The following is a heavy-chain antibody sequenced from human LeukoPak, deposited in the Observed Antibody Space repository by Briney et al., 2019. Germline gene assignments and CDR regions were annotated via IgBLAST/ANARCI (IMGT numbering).Heavy chain of an antibody. V-gene: IGHV4-59*01. Sequence: ASETLSLTCTVSGGSISSYYWGWIRQPPGKGLEWIGHIYYSGSTNYNPSLKSRVTISLDSSKNQFSLKMTSVTAADTAVYYCARDHRGYSYGLFDHWGQGTLVTVSS. J-gene: IGHJ4*02. CDR1: GGSISSYY. D-gene: IGHD5-18*01. CDR2: IYYSGST. CDR3: ARDHRGYSYGLFDH.